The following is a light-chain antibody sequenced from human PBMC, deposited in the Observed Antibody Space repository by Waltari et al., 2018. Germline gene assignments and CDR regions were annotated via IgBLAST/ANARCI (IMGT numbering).Light chain of an antibody. Sequence: LTQPPSLSGAPGHRVTISCTGSPSDIASFGVNRYPTRPGSVPRLLLYDNTHRPSGVPDRFSASKSDTSASLDIAGLQPDDEADYYCQSYDNTGRGSVLIGGGTRLTVL. CDR3: QSYDNTGRGSVL. CDR1: PSDIASFG. V-gene: IGLV1-40*01. J-gene: IGLJ2*01. CDR2: DNT.